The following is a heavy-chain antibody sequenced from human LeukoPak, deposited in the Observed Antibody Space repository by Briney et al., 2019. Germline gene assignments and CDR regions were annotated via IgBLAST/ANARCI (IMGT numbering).Heavy chain of an antibody. V-gene: IGHV1-18*01. D-gene: IGHD1-26*01. Sequence: ASVKVSCKASGYTFTSYGMSWVRQAPGQGLEWLGWISVYNGHTNYAQKLQGRVTMTTDTSTTTAYMELRTLRSDDTAVYYCARGGRWELRRPYAFDVWGQGTVVTVSS. J-gene: IGHJ3*01. CDR1: GYTFTSYG. CDR3: ARGGRWELRRPYAFDV. CDR2: ISVYNGHT.